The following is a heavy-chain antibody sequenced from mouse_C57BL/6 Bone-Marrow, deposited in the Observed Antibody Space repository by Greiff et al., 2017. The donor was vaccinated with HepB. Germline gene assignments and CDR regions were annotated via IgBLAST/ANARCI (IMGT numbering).Heavy chain of an antibody. J-gene: IGHJ2*01. D-gene: IGHD2-3*01. V-gene: IGHV5-17*01. Sequence: EVQVVESGGGLVKPGGSLKLSCAASGFTFSDYGMHWVRQAPEKGLEWVAYISSGSSTIYYADTVKGRFTISRDNAKNTLFLQMTSLRSEDTAMYYCARSDGLGPRGFDYWGQGTTLTVSS. CDR1: GFTFSDYG. CDR2: ISSGSSTI. CDR3: ARSDGLGPRGFDY.